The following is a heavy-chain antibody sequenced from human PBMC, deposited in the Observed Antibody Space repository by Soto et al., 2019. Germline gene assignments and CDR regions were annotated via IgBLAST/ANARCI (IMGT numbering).Heavy chain of an antibody. CDR3: ASGYSSKAGYYYGMDV. D-gene: IGHD5-18*01. CDR1: GFSLSTSGMC. CDR2: IDWDDDK. V-gene: IGHV2-70*01. J-gene: IGHJ6*02. Sequence: SGPTLVNPTQTLTLTCTFSGFSLSTSGMCVSWIRQPPGKALEWLALIDWDDDKYYSTSLKTRLTISKDTSKNQVVLTMTNMDPVDTATYYCASGYSSKAGYYYGMDVWGQGTKVTVSS.